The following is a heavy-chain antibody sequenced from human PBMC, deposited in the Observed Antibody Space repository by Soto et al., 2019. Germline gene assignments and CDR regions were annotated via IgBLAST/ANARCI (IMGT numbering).Heavy chain of an antibody. CDR2: IYYSGST. V-gene: IGHV4-31*03. J-gene: IGHJ5*02. CDR1: GGSISSGGYY. Sequence: QVQLQESGPGLVKPSQTLSLTCTVSGGSISSGGYYWSWIRQHPGKGLEWIGYIYYSGSTYYNPSLKSRVSISVDTSKNQFSLKLSSVTAADTAVYYCARGDITMVRGVGLDPWGQGTLVTVSS. D-gene: IGHD3-10*01. CDR3: ARGDITMVRGVGLDP.